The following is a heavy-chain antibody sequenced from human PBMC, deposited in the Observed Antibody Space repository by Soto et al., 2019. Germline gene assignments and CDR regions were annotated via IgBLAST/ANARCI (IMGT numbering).Heavy chain of an antibody. Sequence: GGSLRLSCAASGFTFASYAMSWVRQAPGKGLEWVSGISGSGGNTYNADSVKGRFTISRDNSKNTLYLDMISLRAEDTAVYYCAKGLSIAVAGTFDYWGQGTLVTVSS. J-gene: IGHJ4*02. D-gene: IGHD6-13*01. CDR1: GFTFASYA. CDR3: AKGLSIAVAGTFDY. CDR2: ISGSGGNT. V-gene: IGHV3-23*01.